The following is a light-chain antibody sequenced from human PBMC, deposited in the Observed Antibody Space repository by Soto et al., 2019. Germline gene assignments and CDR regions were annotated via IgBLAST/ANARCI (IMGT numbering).Light chain of an antibody. Sequence: QSVLTQPASVSGSPGQSITISCTGTSSDIGSYNLVSWYQQHPGKAPKLMIYEVSERPSGVSNRFSGSKSDNTASLTISGLQAEDEGDYYCCSYAGSSTLLFGGGTKLTVL. CDR2: EVS. CDR1: SSDIGSYNL. CDR3: CSYAGSSTLL. J-gene: IGLJ2*01. V-gene: IGLV2-23*01.